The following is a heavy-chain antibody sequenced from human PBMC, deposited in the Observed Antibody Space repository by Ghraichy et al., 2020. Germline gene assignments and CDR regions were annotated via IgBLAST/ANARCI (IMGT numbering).Heavy chain of an antibody. V-gene: IGHV1-46*01. Sequence: ASVKVSCKASGYTFTSYYMHWVRQAPGQGLEWMGIINPSGGSTSYAQKFQGRVTMTRDTSTSKVYMELSSLRSEDTAVYYCASDYYVNSSSWYDDFWGQGTLVTVSS. CDR1: GYTFTSYY. D-gene: IGHD6-13*01. CDR2: INPSGGST. J-gene: IGHJ4*02. CDR3: ASDYYVNSSSWYDDF.